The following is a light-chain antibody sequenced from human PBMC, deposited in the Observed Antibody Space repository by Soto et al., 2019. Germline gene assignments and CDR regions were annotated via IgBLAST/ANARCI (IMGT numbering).Light chain of an antibody. CDR3: QRLSSYST. Sequence: DIQLTQSPSSLSASPGDRVTITCRASQGISSYFAWYQQKPGKAPKRLIYAASSLQTGVPSRVSGSGSETEFTLTSSSPQPYDFAYCDYQRLSSYSTFGQGTRLEIK. CDR1: QGISSY. V-gene: IGKV1-9*01. J-gene: IGKJ5*01. CDR2: AAS.